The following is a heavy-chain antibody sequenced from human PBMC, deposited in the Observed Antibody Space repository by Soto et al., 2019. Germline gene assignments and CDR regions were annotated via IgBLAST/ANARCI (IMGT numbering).Heavy chain of an antibody. CDR2: IYYSGST. CDR3: ASMIEARSA. CDR1: GGSISSYY. V-gene: IGHV4-59*08. J-gene: IGHJ5*02. Sequence: PSXTLSLTCTVSGGSISSYYWSWIRQPPGKGLEWIGNIYYSGSTNYNPSLKSRVTISVDTSKNQFSLKLSSVTAADTAVYYCASMIEARSACGQGTLVTXSS. D-gene: IGHD6-6*01.